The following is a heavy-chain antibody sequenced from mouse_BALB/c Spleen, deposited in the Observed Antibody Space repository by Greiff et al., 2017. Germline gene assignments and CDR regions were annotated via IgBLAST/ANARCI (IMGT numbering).Heavy chain of an antibody. D-gene: IGHD1-1*02. CDR2: ISSGSSTI. Sequence: EVQRVESGGGLVQPGGSRKLSCAASGFTFSSFGMHWVRQAPEKGLEWVAYISSGSSTIYYADTVKGRFTISRDNPKNTLFLQMTSLRSEDTAMYYCARSTIYWYFDVWGAGTTVTVSS. V-gene: IGHV5-17*02. J-gene: IGHJ1*01. CDR3: ARSTIYWYFDV. CDR1: GFTFSSFG.